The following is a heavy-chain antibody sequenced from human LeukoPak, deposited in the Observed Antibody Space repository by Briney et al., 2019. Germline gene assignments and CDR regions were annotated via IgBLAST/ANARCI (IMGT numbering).Heavy chain of an antibody. J-gene: IGHJ4*02. D-gene: IGHD2-2*01. CDR2: INPNSGGT. Sequence: ASVKVSCKASGGTFSSYTISWVRQAPGQGLEWMGWINPNSGGTNYAQKFQGRVTMTRDTSISTAYMELSRLRSDGTAVYYCARDRALVVPAAIPDYWGQGTLVTVSS. V-gene: IGHV1-2*02. CDR3: ARDRALVVPAAIPDY. CDR1: GGTFSSYT.